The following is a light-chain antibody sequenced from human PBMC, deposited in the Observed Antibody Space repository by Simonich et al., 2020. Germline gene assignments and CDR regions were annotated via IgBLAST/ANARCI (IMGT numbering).Light chain of an antibody. Sequence: DIVMTQSPLSLPVTPGEPASISCRSSQSLLHSNGYNYLDWYLQKPGQSPQLLIYFGSNRASGVPDRFSGSGSGTDFTLKISRVEAEDVGVYYCIQALQTPYTFGQGTKLEIK. CDR1: QSLLHSNGYNY. CDR3: IQALQTPYT. J-gene: IGKJ2*01. CDR2: FGS. V-gene: IGKV2-28*01.